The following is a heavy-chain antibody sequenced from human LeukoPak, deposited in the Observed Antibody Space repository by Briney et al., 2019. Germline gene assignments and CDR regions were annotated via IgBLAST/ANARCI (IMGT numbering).Heavy chain of an antibody. D-gene: IGHD6-13*01. V-gene: IGHV3-30*18. CDR3: AKEGLLGSSLDY. CDR1: GFTFNNSG. Sequence: ERSLRLSCAASGFTFNNSGMHWVRQAPGKGLEWVAVISYDGSNKYYADSVKGRFTISRDNSKNTLYLQMNSLRAEDTAVYYCAKEGLLGSSLDYWGQGTLVTVSS. J-gene: IGHJ4*02. CDR2: ISYDGSNK.